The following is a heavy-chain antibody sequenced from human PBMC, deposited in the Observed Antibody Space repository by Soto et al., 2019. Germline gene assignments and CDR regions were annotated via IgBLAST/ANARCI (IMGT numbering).Heavy chain of an antibody. D-gene: IGHD2-2*01. Sequence: GASVKVSCKASGYTFTSYGISWVRQAPGQGLEWMGWISAYNGNTNYAQKLQGRVTMTTDTSTSTAYMELRSLRSDDTAVYYCARDVDCSSTSCYSPPFDYWGQGTLVTVSS. CDR1: GYTFTSYG. CDR2: ISAYNGNT. V-gene: IGHV1-18*01. J-gene: IGHJ4*02. CDR3: ARDVDCSSTSCYSPPFDY.